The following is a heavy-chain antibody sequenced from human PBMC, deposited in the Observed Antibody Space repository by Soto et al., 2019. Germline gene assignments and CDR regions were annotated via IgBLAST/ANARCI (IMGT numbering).Heavy chain of an antibody. J-gene: IGHJ4*02. CDR1: GYTFTSYA. Sequence: ASVKVSCKASGYTFTSYAMHWVRQAPGQRLEWMGWINAGNGNTKYSQKFQGRVTITRDTSASTAYMELSSLRSEDTAVYYCARGLLTRNVPYCSGGSCSLFDYWGQGTLVTVSS. D-gene: IGHD2-15*01. CDR2: INAGNGNT. V-gene: IGHV1-3*01. CDR3: ARGLLTRNVPYCSGGSCSLFDY.